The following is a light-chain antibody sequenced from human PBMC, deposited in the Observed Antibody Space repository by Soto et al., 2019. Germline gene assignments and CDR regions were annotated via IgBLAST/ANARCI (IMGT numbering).Light chain of an antibody. CDR1: QSINSKS. J-gene: IGKJ3*01. V-gene: IGKV3-20*01. Sequence: EIVLTQSPGIMSLSPGEGATVSCRVSQSINSKSLVWYQRKFGQAPRLLIYNTSSRATGIPDRFSGSGSGTDFTLSISRLEPEDFAVYYCQHYGGSFIFGPGTKGDFK. CDR2: NTS. CDR3: QHYGGSFI.